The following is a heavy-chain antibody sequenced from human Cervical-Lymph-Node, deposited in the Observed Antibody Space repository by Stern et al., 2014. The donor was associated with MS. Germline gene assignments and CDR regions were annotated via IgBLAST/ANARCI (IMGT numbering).Heavy chain of an antibody. J-gene: IGHJ6*02. CDR2: VIPIFGTV. V-gene: IGHV1-69*01. CDR3: ARVHDTYGFGMDV. D-gene: IGHD5-18*01. CDR1: GYSFSSYA. Sequence: QVQLVQSGAEVKKPGSSVKVSCKASGYSFSSYAISWVRQATGQGLEWMGGVIPIFGTVNYAQNCQGRVTITADESTRTAYMELSSLRSEDTAVYYCARVHDTYGFGMDVWGQGTAVTVSS.